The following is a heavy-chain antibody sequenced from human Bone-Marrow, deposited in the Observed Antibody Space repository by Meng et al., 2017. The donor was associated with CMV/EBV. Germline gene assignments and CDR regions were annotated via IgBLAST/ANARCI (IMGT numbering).Heavy chain of an antibody. D-gene: IGHD2-15*01. CDR2: IKSKTDGGTT. CDR1: GFTLSGSA. CDR3: ARSGSGGGAFDI. V-gene: IGHV3-15*01. J-gene: IGHJ3*02. Sequence: GSLRLSCAASGFTLSGSAVHWVRQASGKGLEWVGRIKSKTDGGTTDYAAPVKGRFTISRDDSKNTLYLQMNSLKTEDTAVYYCARSGSGGGAFDIWGQGTMVTVSS.